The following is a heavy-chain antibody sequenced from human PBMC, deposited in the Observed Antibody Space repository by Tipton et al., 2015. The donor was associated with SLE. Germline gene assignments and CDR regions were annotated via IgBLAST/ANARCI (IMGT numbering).Heavy chain of an antibody. J-gene: IGHJ4*02. Sequence: TLSLTCTVSGGSISTGAYYWGWIRQPPGKGMEWIGSMHHGGGTFCSPSLESRVTISLDTSMNQFSLRVSPVTAADTAVYYCARADGDTTSGWLFDYWGQGSLVTVSS. CDR2: MHHGGGT. D-gene: IGHD6-19*01. CDR3: ARADGDTTSGWLFDY. V-gene: IGHV4-39*07. CDR1: GGSISTGAYY.